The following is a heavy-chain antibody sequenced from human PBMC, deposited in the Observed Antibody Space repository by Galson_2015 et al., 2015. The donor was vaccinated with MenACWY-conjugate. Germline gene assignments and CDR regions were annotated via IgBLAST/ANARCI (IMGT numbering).Heavy chain of an antibody. CDR2: IKSKSHSGTP. Sequence: SLRLSCAASGFTFSNDWMSWVRQAPGKGLEWVGRIKSKSHSGTPDYAATVNGRFTISRYDTRNTVYLEMNGLKADDTGLYYCTTVCVVQCFFDSWGQGTPVTVSS. V-gene: IGHV3-15*01. CDR1: GFTFSNDW. CDR3: TTVCVVQCFFDS. J-gene: IGHJ4*02. D-gene: IGHD3-16*01.